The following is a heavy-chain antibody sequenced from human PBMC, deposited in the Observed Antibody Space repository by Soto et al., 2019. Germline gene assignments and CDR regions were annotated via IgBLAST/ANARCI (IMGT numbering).Heavy chain of an antibody. J-gene: IGHJ6*02. V-gene: IGHV1-46*01. CDR1: GYTFTSYY. CDR2: INPSGGST. Sequence: ASVKVSCKASGYTFTSYYMHWVRRAPGQGLEWMGIINPSGGSTSYAQKFQGRVTMTRDTSTSTVYMELSSLRSEDTAVYYCARAPGGLQWPVRRYYYAMDVWGQGTTVNVSS. CDR3: ARAPGGLQWPVRRYYYAMDV. D-gene: IGHD6-19*01.